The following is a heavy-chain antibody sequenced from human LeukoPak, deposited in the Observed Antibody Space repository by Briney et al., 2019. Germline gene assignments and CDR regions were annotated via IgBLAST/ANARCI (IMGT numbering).Heavy chain of an antibody. V-gene: IGHV3-53*01. CDR2: IYSGGST. J-gene: IGHJ4*02. CDR3: ARELGSGSFDY. Sequence: GGSLRLSCAASGFTVSSNYMSWVRQAPGKGLEWVSVIYSGGSTYYADSVKGRLTISRDNSKNTLYLQMNSLRAEDTAVYYCARELGSGSFDYWGQGTLVTVSS. D-gene: IGHD6-19*01. CDR1: GFTVSSNY.